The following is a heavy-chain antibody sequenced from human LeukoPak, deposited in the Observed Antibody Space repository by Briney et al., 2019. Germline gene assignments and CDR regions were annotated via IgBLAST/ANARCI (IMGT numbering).Heavy chain of an antibody. Sequence: GGSLRLSCAASGFTFSSYTMNWVRQAPGKGLEWVSSISSSSSYIYHAVSVKGRFTISRDNAKSSLYLQMNSLRGEDTALYYCARVRSGFGELVDYWGQGTLVTVSS. V-gene: IGHV3-21*01. J-gene: IGHJ4*02. CDR3: ARVRSGFGELVDY. D-gene: IGHD3-10*01. CDR1: GFTFSSYT. CDR2: ISSSSSYI.